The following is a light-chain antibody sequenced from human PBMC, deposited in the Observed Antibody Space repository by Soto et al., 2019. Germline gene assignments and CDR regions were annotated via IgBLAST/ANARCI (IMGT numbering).Light chain of an antibody. J-gene: IGKJ4*01. Sequence: EIVLTPSPATLSLSPVERATLSCRASQSVSSYLAWYQQTPGQAPRLLIYDASNRATGLPARFSGSGSGTDVSLTISSLEPEDFAVYYCHQRSNWPPLTFGGGTKVDIK. V-gene: IGKV3-11*01. CDR3: HQRSNWPPLT. CDR2: DAS. CDR1: QSVSSY.